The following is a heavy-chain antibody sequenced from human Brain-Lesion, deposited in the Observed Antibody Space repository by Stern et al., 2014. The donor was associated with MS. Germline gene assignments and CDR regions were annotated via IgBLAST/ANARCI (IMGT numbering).Heavy chain of an antibody. CDR3: ARDQRGITIFGVVTDYYYLGMDV. CDR2: INPNTGGT. Sequence: QVQLVQSGAEVKKPGASVKVSCKTSGYIFTGYYIHWGRQAPGQGLEWMAWINPNTGGTQHAQKFQGRVTMSRDPSISTAYVELSSLTSDDTAVYYCARDQRGITIFGVVTDYYYLGMDVWGQGTTVTVSS. CDR1: GYIFTGYY. D-gene: IGHD3-3*01. V-gene: IGHV1-2*02. J-gene: IGHJ6*02.